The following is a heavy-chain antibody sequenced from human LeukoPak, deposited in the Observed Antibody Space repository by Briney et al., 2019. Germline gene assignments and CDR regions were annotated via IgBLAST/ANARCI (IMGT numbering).Heavy chain of an antibody. CDR1: GYTFTSYG. V-gene: IGHV1-18*01. D-gene: IGHD4-17*01. Sequence: AAVNVSCKASGYTFTSYGISWVRQAPGQVLAWMGWITAYKGNTNYSHKLQGRVTMNTDTSTSKAYMEMRSLRSDDTAVYYCASRMNGDYGSMDVWGKGTTVTVSS. CDR2: ITAYKGNT. J-gene: IGHJ6*03. CDR3: ASRMNGDYGSMDV.